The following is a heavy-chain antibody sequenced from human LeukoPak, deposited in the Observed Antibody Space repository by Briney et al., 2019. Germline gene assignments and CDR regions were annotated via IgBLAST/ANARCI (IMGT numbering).Heavy chain of an antibody. D-gene: IGHD3-10*01. CDR1: GFTFSSYG. CDR2: IRYDGSNK. J-gene: IGHJ4*02. V-gene: IGHV3-30*02. CDR3: AKDTDKGNYYLDY. Sequence: PGGSLRLSCAASGFTFSSYGMHWVRQAPGKGLEWVAFIRYDGSNKDYADSVKGRFTISRDNSKNTLYLQMNSLRAEDTAVYYCAKDTDKGNYYLDYWGQGTLVTVSS.